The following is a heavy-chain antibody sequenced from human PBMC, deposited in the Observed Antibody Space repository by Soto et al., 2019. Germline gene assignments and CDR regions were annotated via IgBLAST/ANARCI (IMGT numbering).Heavy chain of an antibody. D-gene: IGHD3-3*01. CDR2: IYYSGST. V-gene: IGHV4-39*01. CDR3: ARLDYDFWSGSPFSWFDP. Sequence: KPSETLSLTCTVSGGSISSSSYYWGWIRQPPGKGLEWIGSIYYSGSTYYNPSLKSRVTISVDTSKNQFSLKLSSVTAADTAVYYCARLDYDFWSGSPFSWFDPWGQGTLVTVSS. J-gene: IGHJ5*02. CDR1: GGSISSSSYY.